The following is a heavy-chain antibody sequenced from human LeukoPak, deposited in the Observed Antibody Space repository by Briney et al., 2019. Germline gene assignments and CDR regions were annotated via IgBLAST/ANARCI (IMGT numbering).Heavy chain of an antibody. CDR3: ARVLVATLREPFDI. CDR2: IHPSGGST. D-gene: IGHD1-26*01. V-gene: IGHV1-46*01. J-gene: IGHJ3*02. Sequence: ASVKVSCKASGYTFTNYYIHWVRQAPGQGLEWMGLIHPSGGSTSCAQKFQGRVTMTRDTSTSTVYMELSSLRSEDTAVYYCARVLVATLREPFDIWGQGTMVTVSS. CDR1: GYTFTNYY.